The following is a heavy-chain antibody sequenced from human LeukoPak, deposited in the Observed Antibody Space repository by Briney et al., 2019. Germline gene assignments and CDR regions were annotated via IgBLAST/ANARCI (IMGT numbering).Heavy chain of an antibody. D-gene: IGHD6-19*01. Sequence: PGGSLRLSCAASGFTFDDYGMSWVRQAPGKGLEWVSGINWNGGSTGYADSVKGRFTISRDNAKNSLYLQMNSLRAEDTALYYCARDYSSGWYPPFDYWGQGTLVTVSS. CDR3: ARDYSSGWYPPFDY. CDR2: INWNGGST. J-gene: IGHJ4*02. V-gene: IGHV3-20*04. CDR1: GFTFDDYG.